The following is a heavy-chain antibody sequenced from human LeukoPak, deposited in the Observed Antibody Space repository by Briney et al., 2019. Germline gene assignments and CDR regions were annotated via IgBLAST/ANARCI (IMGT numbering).Heavy chain of an antibody. CDR1: GGTFRSNG. CDR3: AREANFGGNLNCFDP. CDR2: IIPMFDSR. Sequence: ASVKVSCKASGGTFRSNGYTWVRQAPGQGLEWMGGIIPMFDSRSFAQKFQGRVTLTADESGSTVYMELRNLTSEDTAIYYCAREANFGGNLNCFDPWGKGPLVPVSS. V-gene: IGHV1-69*13. D-gene: IGHD4-23*01. J-gene: IGHJ5*02.